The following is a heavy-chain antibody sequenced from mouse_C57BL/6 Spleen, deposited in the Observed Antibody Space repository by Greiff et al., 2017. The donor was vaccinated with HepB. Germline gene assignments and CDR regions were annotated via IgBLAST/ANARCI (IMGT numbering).Heavy chain of an antibody. Sequence: EVQLVESEGGLVQPGSSMKLSCTASGFTFSDYYMAWVRQVPEKGLEWVANINYDGSSTYYLDSLKSRFIISRDNAKNILYLQMSSLKSEDTATYYCARYGSSHFDYWGQGTTLTVSS. CDR1: GFTFSDYY. J-gene: IGHJ2*01. CDR2: INYDGSST. CDR3: ARYGSSHFDY. V-gene: IGHV5-16*01. D-gene: IGHD1-1*01.